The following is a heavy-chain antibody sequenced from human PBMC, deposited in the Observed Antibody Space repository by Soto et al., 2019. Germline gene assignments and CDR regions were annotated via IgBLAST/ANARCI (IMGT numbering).Heavy chain of an antibody. V-gene: IGHV4-39*01. CDR1: GGSISSSSYY. Sequence: SETLSLTCTVSGGSISSSSYYWGWIRQPPGKGLEWVGSIYYSGSTYYNPSLKSRVTISVDTSKNQFSLKLSSVTAADTAVYYCARLAVAAQLDSWGQGTLVTVSS. CDR2: IYYSGST. J-gene: IGHJ4*02. D-gene: IGHD2-15*01. CDR3: ARLAVAAQLDS.